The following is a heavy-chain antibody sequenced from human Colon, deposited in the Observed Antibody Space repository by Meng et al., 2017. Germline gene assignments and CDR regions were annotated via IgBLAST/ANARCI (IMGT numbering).Heavy chain of an antibody. CDR3: ARASYDYKNAKVPNSMDV. V-gene: IGHV4-4*02. Sequence: SETLSLTCTVSGYSISSANWWIWVRQSPGKGLEWIGEVYHSGSTNYNPSLKSLVTMSVDRSKNQFSLNVSSMTAADTAVYYFARASYDYKNAKVPNSMDVWGQGTTVTVSS. D-gene: IGHD4-11*01. CDR2: VYHSGST. J-gene: IGHJ6*02. CDR1: GYSISSANW.